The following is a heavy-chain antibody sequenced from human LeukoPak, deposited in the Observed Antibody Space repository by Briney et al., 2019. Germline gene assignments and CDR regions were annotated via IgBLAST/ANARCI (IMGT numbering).Heavy chain of an antibody. V-gene: IGHV3-11*01. CDR2: ISSGGNTI. CDR1: GFTFSDYY. D-gene: IGHD3-10*01. CDR3: ARGRYYGSGSYYLNFDY. J-gene: IGHJ4*02. Sequence: GGSLRLSCAASGFTFSDYYMSWIRQAPGKGLEWVSYISSGGNTIYYADSVKGRFTISRDNAKNSLYLQLNSLRAEDTAVYYCARGRYYGSGSYYLNFDYWGQGTLVTVSS.